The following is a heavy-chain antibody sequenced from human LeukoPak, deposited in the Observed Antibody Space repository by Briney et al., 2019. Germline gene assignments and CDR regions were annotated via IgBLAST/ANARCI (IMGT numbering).Heavy chain of an antibody. CDR1: GFTFSSYS. J-gene: IGHJ4*02. CDR2: IKHDGSGK. CDR3: ARGRAFDY. V-gene: IGHV3-7*03. Sequence: GGSLRLSCAASGFTFSSYSMNWVRQAPGKGREWVANIKHDGSGKYYVDSVKGRFTISRDNAKNSLYLQMNSLRAEDTAVYYCARGRAFDYWGQGTLVTVSS.